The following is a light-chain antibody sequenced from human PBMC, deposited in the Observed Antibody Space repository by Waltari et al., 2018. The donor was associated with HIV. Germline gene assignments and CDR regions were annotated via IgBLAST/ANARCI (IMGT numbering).Light chain of an antibody. J-gene: IGLJ3*02. CDR2: SNN. Sequence: HSVLTQPPSASGTPGPRVTISCSGSSSHLGSTTVNWYQQLPGTAPKLLIYSNNQRPSGVPDRFSGSKSGTSASLAISGLQSEDEADYYCAAWDDSLNGPVFGGGTKLTVL. CDR1: SSHLGSTT. V-gene: IGLV1-44*01. CDR3: AAWDDSLNGPV.